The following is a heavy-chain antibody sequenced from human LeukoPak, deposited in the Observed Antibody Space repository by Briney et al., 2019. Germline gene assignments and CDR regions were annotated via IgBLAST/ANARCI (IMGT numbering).Heavy chain of an antibody. CDR3: ARVYRGDIYGDYGFDY. V-gene: IGHV3-30*02. D-gene: IGHD4-17*01. Sequence: GGSLRLSCAASGFSFSNYGMHWVRQAPGKGLEWVAFTQFDGNKKYYADSVKGRFTISRDNSKNTLYLQMNSLRAEDTAVYYCARVYRGDIYGDYGFDYWGQGTLVTVSS. CDR1: GFSFSNYG. J-gene: IGHJ4*02. CDR2: TQFDGNKK.